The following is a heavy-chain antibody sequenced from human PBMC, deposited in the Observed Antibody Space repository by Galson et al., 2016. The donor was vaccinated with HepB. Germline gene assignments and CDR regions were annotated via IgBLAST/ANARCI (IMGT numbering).Heavy chain of an antibody. V-gene: IGHV3-30*18. CDR2: ISNDGSDK. J-gene: IGHJ4*02. CDR3: AKMDCGPDCPRDY. CDR1: GFTFSDHG. Sequence: SLRLSCAASGFTFSDHGMHWVRQAPGRGLEWLTVISNDGSDKQYGDSVKGRFTVSRDNSKNTLFLQMNSLKVEVTAVYYCAKMDCGPDCPRDYWGQGTQVTVSS. D-gene: IGHD2-21*02.